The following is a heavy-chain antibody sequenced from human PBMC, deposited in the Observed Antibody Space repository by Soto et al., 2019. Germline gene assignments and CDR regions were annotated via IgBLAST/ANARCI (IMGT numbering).Heavy chain of an antibody. D-gene: IGHD3-3*01. V-gene: IGHV3-23*01. CDR2: ISGSGGSA. J-gene: IGHJ4*02. CDR3: AKDQREWRGFDY. Sequence: EVQLLESGGGLVQPGGSLRLSCAASGFTFSSHGMSWVRQAPGKGLEWVSGISGSGGSAYYADSVKGRFTISRDNSKNMLYLKMNRMRAEETAVYYAAKDQREWRGFDYWGQGTLVTVSS. CDR1: GFTFSSHG.